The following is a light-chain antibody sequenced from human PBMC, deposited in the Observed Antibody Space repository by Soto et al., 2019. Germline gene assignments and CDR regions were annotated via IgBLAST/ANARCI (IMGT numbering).Light chain of an antibody. V-gene: IGLV2-8*01. J-gene: IGLJ2*01. CDR3: SAHAGSNYLKV. Sequence: QSALTQPPSASGSPGQSVTISCTGSSSDVGGYNYVSWYQQHPGKAPKLIIYEVSKRPSGVPDRFSGSRSGNTASLTVSGLQAEDEADYYCSAHAGSNYLKVFGGGTKLTVL. CDR1: SSDVGGYNY. CDR2: EVS.